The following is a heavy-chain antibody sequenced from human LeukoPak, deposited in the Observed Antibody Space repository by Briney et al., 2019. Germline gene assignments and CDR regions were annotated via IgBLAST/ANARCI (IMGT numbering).Heavy chain of an antibody. CDR2: IDTNTGNP. V-gene: IGHV7-4-1*02. D-gene: IGHD2-15*01. CDR1: GYTFTNYP. Sequence: GASVKVSFKASGYTFTNYPMNWVRQAPGQGLEWMGWIDTNTGNPTYAQGFTGRFVFSLDTPVTTTYLQISSLKAEDTAVYYCTRDSYCSGGRCYSRVGYWGQGTLVTVSS. J-gene: IGHJ4*02. CDR3: TRDSYCSGGRCYSRVGY.